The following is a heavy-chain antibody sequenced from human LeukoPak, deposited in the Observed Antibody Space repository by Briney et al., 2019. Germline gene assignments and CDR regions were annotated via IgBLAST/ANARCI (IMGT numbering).Heavy chain of an antibody. CDR1: GFTFSSYW. J-gene: IGHJ5*02. CDR2: IKQDGSEK. V-gene: IGHV3-7*01. D-gene: IGHD2-15*01. Sequence: GGSLRLSCAASGFTFSSYWMSWVRQAPGKGLEWVANIKQDGSEKYYVDSVKGRFTISRDNAKHSLYLQMNSLRAEETAVYYCARGPRLYCSGGSCYSRWFDPWGQGTLVTVSS. CDR3: ARGPRLYCSGGSCYSRWFDP.